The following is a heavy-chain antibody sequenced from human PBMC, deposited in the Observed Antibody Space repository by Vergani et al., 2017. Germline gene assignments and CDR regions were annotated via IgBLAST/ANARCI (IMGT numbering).Heavy chain of an antibody. CDR1: GGSISSYY. J-gene: IGHJ5*02. CDR2: IYYSGST. D-gene: IGHD2-2*01. V-gene: IGHV4-59*12. Sequence: QVQLQQWGAGLFKPSETLSLTCTVSGGSISSYYWSWIRQPPGKGLEWIGYIYYSGSTNYNPSRKSRVTISVDRSKNQFSLKLSSVTAADTAVYYCGRSYCSSTSCYPPGGWFDPWGQGTLVTVSS. CDR3: GRSYCSSTSCYPPGGWFDP.